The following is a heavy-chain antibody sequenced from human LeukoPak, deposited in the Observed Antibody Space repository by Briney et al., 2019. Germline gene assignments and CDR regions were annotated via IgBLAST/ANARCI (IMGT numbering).Heavy chain of an antibody. Sequence: PGGSLRLSCAASGFTFSNVWVAWVRQAPGKGPEWVGRIRSKIDGGTTDYAAPVKGRFTISRDDSKNTLYLQMNSLKIEDTALYYCTTDLPPWGQGTLVTVSS. V-gene: IGHV3-15*01. CDR3: TTDLPP. CDR1: GFTFSNVW. CDR2: IRSKIDGGTT. J-gene: IGHJ5*02.